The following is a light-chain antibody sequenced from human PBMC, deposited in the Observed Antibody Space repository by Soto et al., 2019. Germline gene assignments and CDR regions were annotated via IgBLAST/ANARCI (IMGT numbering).Light chain of an antibody. CDR2: EVS. J-gene: IGLJ1*01. CDR1: SSDVGSYNL. CDR3: CSYAGSSTYV. V-gene: IGLV2-23*02. Sequence: QSVLTQPASVSGSPGQSITISCTGTSSDVGSYNLVSWYQQHPGKAPKLMIYEVSKRPSGVSNRFSGSKSGNTASLTICGLQSEDEADYYCCSYAGSSTYVFGTGTKLTVL.